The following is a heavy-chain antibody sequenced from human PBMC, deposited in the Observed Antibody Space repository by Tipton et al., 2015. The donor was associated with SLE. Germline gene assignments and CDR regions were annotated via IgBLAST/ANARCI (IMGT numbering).Heavy chain of an antibody. V-gene: IGHV4-59*08. CDR3: ARHSSSSGPFDY. CDR2: IYYSGST. Sequence: LRLSCTVSGGSTSSYYWSWIRQPPGKGLEWIGYIYYSGSTNYNPSLKSRVTISVDTSKNQFSLKLSSVTAADTAVYYCARHSSSSGPFDYWGQGTLVTVSS. J-gene: IGHJ4*02. D-gene: IGHD6-6*01. CDR1: GGSTSSYY.